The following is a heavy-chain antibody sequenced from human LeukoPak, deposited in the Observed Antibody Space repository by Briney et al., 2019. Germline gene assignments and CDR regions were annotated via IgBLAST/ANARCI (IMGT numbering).Heavy chain of an antibody. CDR2: IKEDGSEK. CDR1: GFTFSSYW. Sequence: GGSLRLSCAASGFTFSSYWMSWVRQAPGKGLEWVANIKEDGSEKYYVDSVKGRFTISRDNAKNSLYLQMNSLRAEDTAVYYCASDAARYYYGSGSYSSWGQGTLVTVSS. CDR3: ASDAARYYYGSGSYSS. V-gene: IGHV3-7*01. D-gene: IGHD3-10*01. J-gene: IGHJ5*02.